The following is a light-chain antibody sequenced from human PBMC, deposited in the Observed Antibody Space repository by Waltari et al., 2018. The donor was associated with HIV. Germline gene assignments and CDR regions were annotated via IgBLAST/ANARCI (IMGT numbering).Light chain of an antibody. V-gene: IGLV2-14*01. Sequence: QSALTQPASVSGSPGQSITISCTGTSSDVGGYNYVSWYQQNQGKATKLMIFEVSSRPSGVSNRFSGSKSVNTASLTISGLQAEDEADYYCSSYTTRSTPDPNWVFGGGTKLTVL. CDR2: EVS. CDR1: SSDVGGYNY. CDR3: SSYTTRSTPDPNWV. J-gene: IGLJ3*02.